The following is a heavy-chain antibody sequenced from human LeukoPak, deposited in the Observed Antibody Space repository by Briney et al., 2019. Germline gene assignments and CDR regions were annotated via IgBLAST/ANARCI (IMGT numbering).Heavy chain of an antibody. CDR2: IIPILGTA. D-gene: IGHD2-2*01. CDR3: ARGHCSSTSCYLFDP. J-gene: IGHJ5*02. CDR1: GGTFSSYA. Sequence: VASVKVSCKASGGTFSSYAISWVRQAPGQGLEWMGGIIPILGTANYAQKFQGRVTITTDESTSTAYMELSSLRSEDTAVYYCARGHCSSTSCYLFDPWGQGTLVTVSS. V-gene: IGHV1-69*05.